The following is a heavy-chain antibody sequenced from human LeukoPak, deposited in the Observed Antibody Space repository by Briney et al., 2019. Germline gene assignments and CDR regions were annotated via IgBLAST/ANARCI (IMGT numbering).Heavy chain of an antibody. CDR3: ARDPGYTSDWYGGYFDY. V-gene: IGHV1-46*01. J-gene: IGHJ4*02. CDR1: GYTFTTYY. CDR2: INPSGGST. Sequence: ASVKVSCKVSGYTFTTYYMHWVRQAPGQGLEWMGIINPSGGSTTYSQKFQGRATMTRDTSTSTVYMELSSLRSEDTAVYYCARDPGYTSDWYGGYFDYWGPGTLVTVSS. D-gene: IGHD6-19*01.